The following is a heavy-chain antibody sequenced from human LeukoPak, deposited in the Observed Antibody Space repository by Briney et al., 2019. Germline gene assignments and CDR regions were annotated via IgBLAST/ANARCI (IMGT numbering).Heavy chain of an antibody. J-gene: IGHJ4*02. V-gene: IGHV4-59*01. CDR2: IYYSGGT. CDR3: ARGRYGWLPFDY. Sequence: SETLSLTCTVSGGSISSYYWSWIRQPPGKGLEWIGYIYYSGGTNYNPSLKSRVTISVDTSKNQFSLKLSSVTAADTAVYYCARGRYGWLPFDYWGQGTLVTVSS. D-gene: IGHD3-16*01. CDR1: GGSISSYY.